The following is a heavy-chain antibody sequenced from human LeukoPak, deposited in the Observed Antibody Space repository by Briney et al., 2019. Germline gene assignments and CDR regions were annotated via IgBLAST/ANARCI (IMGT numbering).Heavy chain of an antibody. J-gene: IGHJ5*02. D-gene: IGHD3-16*01. V-gene: IGHV4-39*02. CDR2: IYYSGST. CDR3: AKEGGKLFDP. Sequence: PSETLSLTCTVSGGSISSSSYYWGWIRQPPGKGLEWIGSIYYSGSTYYNPSLKSRVTISADTSKNQFSLKLSSVTAADTAVYYCAKEGGKLFDPWGQGTLVTVSS. CDR1: GGSISSSSYY.